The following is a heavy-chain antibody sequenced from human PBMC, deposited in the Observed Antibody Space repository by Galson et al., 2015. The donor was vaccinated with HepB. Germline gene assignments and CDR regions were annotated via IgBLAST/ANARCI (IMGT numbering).Heavy chain of an antibody. Sequence: SLRLSCAASGFTFSSNAMSWVRQAPGKGLEWVSVISGSGGSTYYADSVKGRFTISRDNSKNTLYLQMNSLRAEDTAVYYCARDRGIAVAPPGYWGQGTLVTVSS. CDR1: GFTFSSNA. D-gene: IGHD6-19*01. J-gene: IGHJ4*02. CDR3: ARDRGIAVAPPGY. CDR2: ISGSGGST. V-gene: IGHV3-23*01.